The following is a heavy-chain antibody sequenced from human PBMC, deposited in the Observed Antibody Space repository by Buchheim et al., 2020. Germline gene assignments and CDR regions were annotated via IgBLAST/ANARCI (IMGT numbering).Heavy chain of an antibody. CDR3: TRDGQQPLDYYFDS. V-gene: IGHV3-7*01. CDR2: INQFGSQI. CDR1: GFTFSTSW. J-gene: IGHJ4*02. Sequence: EVQLMESGGTLVQPGGSLRLSCAASGFTFSTSWMSWVRQAPGKGLDWVASINQFGSQIHYGDSVKGRFTISRDNAKNSLYLQMNSLRAEDTAVYCCTRDGQQPLDYYFDSWGQGTL. D-gene: IGHD6-13*01.